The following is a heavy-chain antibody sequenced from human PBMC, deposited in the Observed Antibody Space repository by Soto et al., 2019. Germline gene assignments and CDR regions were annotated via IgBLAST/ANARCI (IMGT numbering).Heavy chain of an antibody. J-gene: IGHJ4*02. V-gene: IGHV3-15*01. CDR2: IKSKTDGGTR. CDR1: GFTFSDAW. Sequence: EVYLVESGGGLVKPGGALRLSCAASGFTFSDAWMSWVRQAPGKGLEWVGRIKSKTDGGTRDYAAPVKGRVTISRDDSKNTLYLQMNSLKTEDTAVYYCTCLHYDILTGSKWHYFDYWGQGTLVTVCS. D-gene: IGHD3-9*01. CDR3: TCLHYDILTGSKWHYFDY.